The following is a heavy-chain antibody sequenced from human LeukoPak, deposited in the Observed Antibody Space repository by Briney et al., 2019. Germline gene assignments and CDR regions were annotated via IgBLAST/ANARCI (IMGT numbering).Heavy chain of an antibody. V-gene: IGHV1-2*02. CDR1: GYTFTGYY. CDR2: INPNSGGT. Sequence: ASVKVSCKASGYTFTGYYMHWVRQAPGQGLEWMGWINPNSGGTNYAQKFQGRVTMTRDTSISTAYMELSRLRSDDTAVYYCATSHSSSWPLDGMDVWGQGTMVTVSS. CDR3: ATSHSSSWPLDGMDV. J-gene: IGHJ6*02. D-gene: IGHD6-13*01.